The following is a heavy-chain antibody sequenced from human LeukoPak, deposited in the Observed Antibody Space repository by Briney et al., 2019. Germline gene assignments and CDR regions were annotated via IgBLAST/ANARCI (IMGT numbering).Heavy chain of an antibody. CDR1: GGSISSSSYY. Sequence: SQTLSLTCAVSGGSISSSSYYWGWIRQPPGKGLEWIGSIYYSGSTYYNPSLKSRVTISVDTSTNQFSLKMTSVTAADTAVYFCARDMGAPDYGSYSVDYWGQGTLVTVSS. CDR2: IYYSGST. J-gene: IGHJ4*02. V-gene: IGHV4-39*07. CDR3: ARDMGAPDYGSYSVDY. D-gene: IGHD4-23*01.